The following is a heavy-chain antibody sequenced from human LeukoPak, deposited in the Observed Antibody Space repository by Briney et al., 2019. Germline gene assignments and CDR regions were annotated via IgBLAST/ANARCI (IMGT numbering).Heavy chain of an antibody. D-gene: IGHD3-10*01. V-gene: IGHV3-11*01. J-gene: IGHJ4*02. CDR3: ARYGSGSSYDY. Sequence: GGSLRLSCAASGFTFSDYYMSWIRQAPGKGLEWVSYISTGGRTIYYADSVKGRFTISRDNAKNSLYLQMSSLRAEDTAVYYCARYGSGSSYDYWGQGTLVTVSS. CDR2: ISTGGRTI. CDR1: GFTFSDYY.